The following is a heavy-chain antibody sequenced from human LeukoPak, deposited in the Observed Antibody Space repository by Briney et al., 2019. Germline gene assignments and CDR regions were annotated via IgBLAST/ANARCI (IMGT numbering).Heavy chain of an antibody. J-gene: IGHJ4*02. CDR3: ARDLDY. Sequence: GRSLRLSCAASGFTFSSYAMHWVRQAPGKGLEWVAVISYDGSNKYYADSVKGRFTISRDNSKNTLYLQMNSLRAEDTAVYYCARDLDYWGQGTLVTVSS. V-gene: IGHV3-30-3*01. CDR1: GFTFSSYA. CDR2: ISYDGSNK.